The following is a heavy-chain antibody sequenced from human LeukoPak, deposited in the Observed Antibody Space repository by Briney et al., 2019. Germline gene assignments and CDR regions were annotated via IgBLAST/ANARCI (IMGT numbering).Heavy chain of an antibody. CDR3: ARVMYYDSSGYYLNQYYFDY. CDR2: ISDIGSI. Sequence: PSETLSLTCTVSGGSISSYYWSWIRQPPGKGLEWIAYISDIGSINYNPSLKSRVTISVDTSKNQFSLKLSSVTAADTAVYYCARVMYYDSSGYYLNQYYFDYWGQGTLVTVSS. J-gene: IGHJ4*02. D-gene: IGHD3-22*01. V-gene: IGHV4-59*01. CDR1: GGSISSYY.